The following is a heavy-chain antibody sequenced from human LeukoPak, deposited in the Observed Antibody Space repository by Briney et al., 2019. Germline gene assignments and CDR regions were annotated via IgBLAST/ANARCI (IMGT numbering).Heavy chain of an antibody. CDR2: ISSSGSTI. D-gene: IGHD3-16*01. V-gene: IGHV3-11*01. CDR1: GFTFSDYY. J-gene: IGHJ3*02. CDR3: ARDDALGDNALDI. Sequence: GGSLRLSCAASGFTFSDYYMSWIRQAPGKGLEWVSYISSSGSTIYYADSVKGRFTISRDNAKNSLYLQMNSLRAEDTAVYYCARDDALGDNALDIWGQGTMVTVSS.